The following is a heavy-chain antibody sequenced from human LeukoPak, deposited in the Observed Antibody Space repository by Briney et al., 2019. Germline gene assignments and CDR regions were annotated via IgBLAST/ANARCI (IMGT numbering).Heavy chain of an antibody. V-gene: IGHV4-59*02. D-gene: IGHD1-1*01. CDR2: IYYSGST. CDR1: GGSASSYY. J-gene: IGHJ6*03. Sequence: SETLSLTCTVSGGSASSYYWSWIRQPPGKGLEWIGYIYYSGSTNYNPSLKSRVTISVDTSKNQFSLKLSSVTAADTAVYYCARSAGRNYYYYYMDVWGKGTTVTVSS. CDR3: ARSAGRNYYYYYMDV.